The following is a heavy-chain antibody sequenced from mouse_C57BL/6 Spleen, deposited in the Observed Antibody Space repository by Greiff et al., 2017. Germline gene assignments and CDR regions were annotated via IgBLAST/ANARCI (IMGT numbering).Heavy chain of an antibody. V-gene: IGHV1-52*01. CDR1: GYTFTSYW. J-gene: IGHJ1*03. CDR2: IDPSDSET. CDR3: ARGDDYDRRYFDV. D-gene: IGHD2-4*01. Sequence: VQLQQSGAELVRPGSSVKLSCKASGYTFTSYWMHWVKQRPIQGLEWIGNIDPSDSETHYNQKFKDKATLTVDKSSSTAYMQLSSLTSEDSAVYYCARGDDYDRRYFDVWGTGTTVTVSS.